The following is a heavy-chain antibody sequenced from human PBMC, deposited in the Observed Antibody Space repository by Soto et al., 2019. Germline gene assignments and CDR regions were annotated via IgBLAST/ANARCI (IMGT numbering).Heavy chain of an antibody. V-gene: IGHV3-9*01. CDR2: MTWNSGTL. CDR1: GFTFDEHA. CDR3: AKDFRIPAAVTGGMDV. D-gene: IGHD6-13*01. Sequence: EVQLVESGGGLVEPGRSVRLSCTASGFTFDEHAMHWVRQAPGKGLEWVSGMTWNSGTLGYAGSVKGRFTISRDNAKNSLYLEMNSLRAEDTALYYCAKDFRIPAAVTGGMDVWGQGTTVTVSS. J-gene: IGHJ6*02.